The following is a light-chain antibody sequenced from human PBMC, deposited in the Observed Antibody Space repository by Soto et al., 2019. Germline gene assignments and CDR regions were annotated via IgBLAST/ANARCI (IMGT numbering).Light chain of an antibody. CDR3: QQYYSSPYT. J-gene: IGKJ2*01. CDR1: QSISSN. V-gene: IGKV3-15*01. CDR2: DAS. Sequence: EIVMTQSPVTLSVSPGERATLSCRASQSISSNVAWYQQKPGQAPRLLIYDASTRATGIPARFSGSGSGTDFTLTISSLQAEDVAVYYCQQYYSSPYTFGQGTKLEIK.